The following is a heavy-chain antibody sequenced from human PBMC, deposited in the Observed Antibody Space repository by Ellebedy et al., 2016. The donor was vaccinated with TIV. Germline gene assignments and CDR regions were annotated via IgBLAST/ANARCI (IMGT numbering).Heavy chain of an antibody. CDR3: ARGKENYGYDMDV. CDR2: ISISTTTK. D-gene: IGHD5-18*01. J-gene: IGHJ6*03. CDR1: GFTFSSYS. V-gene: IGHV3-48*01. Sequence: GESLKISXVGSGFTFSSYSMTWVRQAPGKGLEWVSYISISTTTKPYADSVKGRFTVSRANSKKSLFLQMNSLRAEDTAVYYCARGKENYGYDMDVWGKGTTITVSS.